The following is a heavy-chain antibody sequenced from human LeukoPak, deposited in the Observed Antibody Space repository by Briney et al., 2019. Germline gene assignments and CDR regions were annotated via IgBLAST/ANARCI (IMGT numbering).Heavy chain of an antibody. V-gene: IGHV4-4*07. CDR1: GGSVISYH. CDR3: ARYDSSSSGAFDI. D-gene: IGHD3-22*01. J-gene: IGHJ3*02. CDR2: MYSSGST. Sequence: TSEALSLTCTVSGGSVISYHWSWIRQPAGKGLEWIGRMYSSGSTNYNPSLKSRVTMSVDTSKNQFSLKLSSVTAADTAVYYCARYDSSSSGAFDIWGQGTMVTVSS.